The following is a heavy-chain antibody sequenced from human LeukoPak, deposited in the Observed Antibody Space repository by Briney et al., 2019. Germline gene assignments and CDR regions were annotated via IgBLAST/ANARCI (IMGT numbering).Heavy chain of an antibody. CDR3: AKDKTGTTLGYFDY. CDR1: GFTFDDYT. CDR2: ISWDGGST. Sequence: GGSLRLSCAASGFTFDDYTMHWVRQAPGKGLEWVSLISWDGGSTYYADSVKGRFTISRDNSKNSLYLQMNSLRTEDTALYYCAKDKTGTTLGYFDYWGQGTLVTVSS. J-gene: IGHJ4*02. D-gene: IGHD1-1*01. V-gene: IGHV3-43*01.